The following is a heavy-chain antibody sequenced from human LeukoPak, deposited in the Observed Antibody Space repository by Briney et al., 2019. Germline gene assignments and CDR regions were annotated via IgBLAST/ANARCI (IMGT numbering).Heavy chain of an antibody. CDR1: GFTFSSYE. Sequence: GGSLRLSCAASGFTFSSYEMNWVRQAPGKGLEWVSYISSSGSTIYYADSVKGRFTISRDNAKNSLYLQMNSLRAEDTAVYYCARLRDDSSGYYPHYFDYWGQGTLVTVSS. CDR3: ARLRDDSSGYYPHYFDY. J-gene: IGHJ4*02. D-gene: IGHD3-22*01. CDR2: ISSSGSTI. V-gene: IGHV3-48*03.